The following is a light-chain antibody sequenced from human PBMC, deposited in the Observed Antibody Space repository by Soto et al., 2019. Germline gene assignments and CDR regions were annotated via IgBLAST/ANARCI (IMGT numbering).Light chain of an antibody. V-gene: IGLV2-18*02. Sequence: QSALTQPPSVSGSPGQSVAISCTGTSSDVGNYNRVSWYQQPPGTAPKLMIYDVNNRPSGVPARFSGSKSGHTASLTISGLQAEDEADYYCPSYTSSNTYVFGTGTKVTVL. J-gene: IGLJ1*01. CDR3: PSYTSSNTYV. CDR2: DVN. CDR1: SSDVGNYNR.